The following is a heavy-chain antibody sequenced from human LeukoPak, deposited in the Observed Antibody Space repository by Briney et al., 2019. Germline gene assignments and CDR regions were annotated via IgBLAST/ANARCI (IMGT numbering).Heavy chain of an antibody. D-gene: IGHD3-22*01. Sequence: GESLKISCKGSGYSFTSYWIGCVRQMPGKGLEWMGIIYPGDSDTRYSPSFQGQVTISADKSISTAYLQWSSLKASDTAMYYCARHPHDSSGYYDYWGQGTLVTVSS. CDR1: GYSFTSYW. V-gene: IGHV5-51*01. CDR3: ARHPHDSSGYYDY. CDR2: IYPGDSDT. J-gene: IGHJ4*02.